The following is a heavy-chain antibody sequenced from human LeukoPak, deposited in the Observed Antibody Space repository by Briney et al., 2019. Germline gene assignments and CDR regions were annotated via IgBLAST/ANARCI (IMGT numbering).Heavy chain of an antibody. CDR2: ISGSGGST. V-gene: IGHV3-23*01. CDR1: GFTFSSYA. J-gene: IGHJ6*03. D-gene: IGHD6-19*01. CDR3: AKNSGWSPDYYMDV. Sequence: GGSLRLSCAASGFTFSSYAMSWVRQAPGKGLEWVSAISGSGGSTYYADSVKGRFTISRDNSKNTLYLQMNSLRAEDTAVYYCAKNSGWSPDYYMDVWGKGTTVTVSS.